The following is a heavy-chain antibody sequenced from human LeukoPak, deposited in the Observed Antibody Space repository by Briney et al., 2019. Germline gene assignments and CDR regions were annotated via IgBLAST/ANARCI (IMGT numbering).Heavy chain of an antibody. CDR1: GYTFNGDY. Sequence: GASVKVSCKASGYTFNGDYMHWVRQAPGQGLEWMGWINPNSGGTNYAQKFQGRVTMTRDTSISTAYMELSRLRSDDTAVYYCARGVDSGGWPFDYWGQGTLVTVSS. D-gene: IGHD6-19*01. CDR2: INPNSGGT. CDR3: ARGVDSGGWPFDY. J-gene: IGHJ4*02. V-gene: IGHV1-2*02.